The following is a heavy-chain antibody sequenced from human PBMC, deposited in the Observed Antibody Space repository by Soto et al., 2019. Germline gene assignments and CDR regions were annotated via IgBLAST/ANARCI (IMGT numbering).Heavy chain of an antibody. CDR1: GGSISSYY. J-gene: IGHJ4*02. V-gene: IGHV4-59*01. CDR3: ASTFGSSWYWYFDY. Sequence: QVQLQESGPGLVKPSETLSLTCTVSGGSISSYYWSWIRQPPGKGLEWIGYIYYSGSTNYNPALKSRVTISGDTSKNQFSLKLSSVTAADTAVYYCASTFGSSWYWYFDYWGQGTLVTVSS. D-gene: IGHD6-13*01. CDR2: IYYSGST.